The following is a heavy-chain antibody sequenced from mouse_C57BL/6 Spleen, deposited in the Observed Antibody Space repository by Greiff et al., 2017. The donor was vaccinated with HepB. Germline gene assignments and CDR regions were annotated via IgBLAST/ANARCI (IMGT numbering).Heavy chain of an antibody. V-gene: IGHV10-3*01. Sequence: EVQLVESGGGLVQPKGSLELSCAASGFTFNTYAMHWVRQAPGKGLEWVARIRSKSSNYATYYADSVKDRFTISRDDSQSMLYLQMNNLKTEDTAMYYCVRESGYYDQAWFAYWGQGTLVTVSA. CDR2: IRSKSSNYAT. CDR3: VRESGYYDQAWFAY. J-gene: IGHJ3*01. CDR1: GFTFNTYA. D-gene: IGHD2-3*01.